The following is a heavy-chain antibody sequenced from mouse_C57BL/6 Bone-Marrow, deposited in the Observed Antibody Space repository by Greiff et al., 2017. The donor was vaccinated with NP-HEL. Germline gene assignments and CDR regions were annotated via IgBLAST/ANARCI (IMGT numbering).Heavy chain of an antibody. Sequence: QVQLQQPGAELVKPGASVKLSCKASGYTFTSYWMQWVKQRPGQGLEWIGEIDPSDSYTNYNQKFKGKATLTVDTSSSTAYMQLSSLTSEDSAVYYCARSSSNWDWDYWGQGTTLTVSS. J-gene: IGHJ2*01. CDR2: IDPSDSYT. D-gene: IGHD4-1*02. CDR1: GYTFTSYW. V-gene: IGHV1-50*01. CDR3: ARSSSNWDWDY.